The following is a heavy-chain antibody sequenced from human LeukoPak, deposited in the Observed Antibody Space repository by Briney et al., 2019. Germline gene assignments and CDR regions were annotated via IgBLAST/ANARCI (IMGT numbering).Heavy chain of an antibody. CDR1: GFTFSSYI. CDR3: ASGYRTFDI. J-gene: IGHJ3*02. D-gene: IGHD3-22*01. CDR2: ISSSSNTI. V-gene: IGHV3-48*04. Sequence: GGSLRLSCAASGFTFSSYIMNWVRQAPGKGLEWVSYISSSSNTIYYADSVKGRFTISRDNAKNSLYLQMNSLRAEDTAVYYCASGYRTFDIWGQGTMVTVSS.